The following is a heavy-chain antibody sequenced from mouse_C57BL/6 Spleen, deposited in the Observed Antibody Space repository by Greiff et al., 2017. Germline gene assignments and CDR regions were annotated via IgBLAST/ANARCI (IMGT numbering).Heavy chain of an antibody. V-gene: IGHV14-4*01. CDR1: GFNIKDDY. J-gene: IGHJ4*01. CDR3: TEGWAMDY. Sequence: VQLQQSGAELVRPGASVKLSCTASGFNIKDDYMHWVKQRPEQGLEWIGWIDPENGDTEYASKFQGKATITADTSSNTAYLQLSSLTSEDTAVYYCTEGWAMDYWGQGTSVTVSS. D-gene: IGHD1-1*02. CDR2: IDPENGDT.